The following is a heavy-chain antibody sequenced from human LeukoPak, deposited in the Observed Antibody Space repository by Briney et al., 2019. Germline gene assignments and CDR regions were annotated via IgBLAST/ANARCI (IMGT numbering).Heavy chain of an antibody. CDR3: AGAGFDY. CDR1: GFTFSSYA. V-gene: IGHV3-48*03. D-gene: IGHD3-10*01. Sequence: GGSLRLSCAASGFTFSSYAMNWVRQPPGKGLEWVSSISSSASSIYYADSVKGRFTISRDNARNSLYLQMNSLRAEDTAVYYCAGAGFDYWGQGTLVTVSS. J-gene: IGHJ4*02. CDR2: ISSSASSI.